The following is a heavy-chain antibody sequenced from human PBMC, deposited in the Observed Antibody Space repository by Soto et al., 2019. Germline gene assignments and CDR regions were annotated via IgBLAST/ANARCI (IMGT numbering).Heavy chain of an antibody. J-gene: IGHJ6*02. CDR3: ARAPAGDYTLYHYYTMDV. Sequence: QVQLVASGGGVVQPRTSLRLSCEASGFTFSDHAMHWVRQAPGKGLEWVAVVWFDGGNKFYTDSVKRRFTISRDNSKKTLFLQMNSLRVVDTAVYCCARAPAGDYTLYHYYTMDVWGQGTPVTVSS. CDR1: GFTFSDHA. D-gene: IGHD4-17*01. V-gene: IGHV3-33*01. CDR2: VWFDGGNK.